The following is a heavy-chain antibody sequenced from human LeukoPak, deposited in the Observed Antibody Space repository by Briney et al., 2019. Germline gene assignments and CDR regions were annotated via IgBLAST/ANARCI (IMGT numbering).Heavy chain of an antibody. CDR3: VRDWDHFDFDS. J-gene: IGHJ5*01. D-gene: IGHD3-9*01. V-gene: IGHV3-66*01. Sequence: GGSLRLSCAASGFTVSSNYMSWVRQAPGKGLEWVSVIYSGGSTYYADSMKGRFTISRDNSKNTLYLQMNSLRAEDTAVYYCVRDWDHFDFDSWGLGTLVTVSS. CDR1: GFTVSSNY. CDR2: IYSGGST.